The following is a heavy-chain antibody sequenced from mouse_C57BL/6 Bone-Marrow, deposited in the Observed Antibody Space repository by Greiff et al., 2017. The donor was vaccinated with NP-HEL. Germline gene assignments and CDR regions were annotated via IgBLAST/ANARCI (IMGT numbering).Heavy chain of an antibody. CDR3: ARHGDYFGSSYGYFHV. CDR2: FYPGSGSI. J-gene: IGHJ1*03. V-gene: IGHV1-62-2*01. D-gene: IGHD1-1*01. Sequence: QVQLQQSGAELVKPGASVKLSCKASGYTFTEYTIHWVKQRSGQGLEWIGWFYPGSGSIKYNEKFKDKATLTADKSSSTVYMDLSRLTSEDAAVEFGARHGDYFGSSYGYFHVWGTGTTVTVSS. CDR1: GYTFTEYT.